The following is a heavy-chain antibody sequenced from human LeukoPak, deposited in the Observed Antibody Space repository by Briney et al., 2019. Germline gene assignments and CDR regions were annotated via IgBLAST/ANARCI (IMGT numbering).Heavy chain of an antibody. Sequence: SQTLSLTCTVSVXSISGGGNYWSWIRHHPGKGLESIGYIFNSGSTYYNPTLKSRVTISVETSKNQFSLKLSSVTAADTAVYYCAREGTGRGSGYYYGLFDYWGQGTLVTVSS. CDR2: IFNSGST. CDR1: VXSISGGGNY. CDR3: AREGTGRGSGYYYGLFDY. V-gene: IGHV4-31*03. J-gene: IGHJ4*02. D-gene: IGHD3-22*01.